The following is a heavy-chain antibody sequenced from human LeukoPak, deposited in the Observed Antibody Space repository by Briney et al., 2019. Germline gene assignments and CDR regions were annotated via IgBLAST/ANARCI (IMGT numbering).Heavy chain of an antibody. V-gene: IGHV3-9*01. CDR2: ISWNSGSI. Sequence: GGSLRLSCAASGFTFDDYAMHWVRHAPGKGLEWVSGISWNSGSIGYADSVKGRFTISRDNAKNSLYLQMNSLRAEDTAVYYCARDRTRPYYWGQGTLVTVSS. D-gene: IGHD3/OR15-3a*01. CDR1: GFTFDDYA. CDR3: ARDRTRPYY. J-gene: IGHJ4*02.